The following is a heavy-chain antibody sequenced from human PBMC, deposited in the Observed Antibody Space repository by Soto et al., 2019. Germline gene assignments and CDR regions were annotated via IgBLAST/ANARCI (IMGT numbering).Heavy chain of an antibody. V-gene: IGHV1-2*04. D-gene: IGHD6-13*01. Sequence: ASVKVSCKASGYTFTSYGISWVRQAPGQGLEWMGWINPNSGGTNYAQKFQGWVTMTRDTSISTAYMELSRLRSDDTAVYYCARDPSIAAAGTGVDYWGQGTLVTVSS. J-gene: IGHJ4*02. CDR2: INPNSGGT. CDR3: ARDPSIAAAGTGVDY. CDR1: GYTFTSYG.